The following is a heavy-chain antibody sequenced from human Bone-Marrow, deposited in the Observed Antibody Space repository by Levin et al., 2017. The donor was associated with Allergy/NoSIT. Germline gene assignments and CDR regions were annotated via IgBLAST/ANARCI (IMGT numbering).Heavy chain of an antibody. Sequence: GGSLRLSCAASGFTFSSYGMHWVRQAPGKGLEWVAVMSSDGSKTYYADSVRGRFTISRDNSKNRLYLQMNSLRVEDTAVFYCVKDRIAGWSSSSSGYYYYGMDVWGQGTTVTVSS. CDR2: MSSDGSKT. J-gene: IGHJ6*02. CDR1: GFTFSSYG. D-gene: IGHD6-6*01. V-gene: IGHV3-30*18. CDR3: VKDRIAGWSSSSSGYYYYGMDV.